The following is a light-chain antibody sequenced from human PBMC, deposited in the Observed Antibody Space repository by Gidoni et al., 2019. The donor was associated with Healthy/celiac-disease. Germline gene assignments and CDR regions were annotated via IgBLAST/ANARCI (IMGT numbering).Light chain of an antibody. Sequence: QYALTQPASVSGPPGQSITISCTGTSSDVGGYNYVSWYQQHPGKAPKLMIYDVSNRPSGVSNRFSGSKSGNTASLTISGLQAEDEADYYCSSYTSSSTLGVFGGGTKLTVL. CDR2: DVS. CDR3: SSYTSSSTLGV. V-gene: IGLV2-14*01. J-gene: IGLJ2*01. CDR1: SSDVGGYNY.